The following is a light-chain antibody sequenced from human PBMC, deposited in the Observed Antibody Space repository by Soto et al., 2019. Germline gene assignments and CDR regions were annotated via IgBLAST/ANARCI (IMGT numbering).Light chain of an antibody. CDR3: QVWDSSSDHVV. CDR2: YDS. Sequence: SYELTQPPSVSVAPGKTARITWGGNNIGSKSVLWYQQKPGQAPVLVIYYDSDRPSGIPERFSGSNSGNTATLTISRVEAGDEADYYCQVWDSSSDHVVFGGGTKLTVL. CDR1: NIGSKS. V-gene: IGLV3-21*04. J-gene: IGLJ2*01.